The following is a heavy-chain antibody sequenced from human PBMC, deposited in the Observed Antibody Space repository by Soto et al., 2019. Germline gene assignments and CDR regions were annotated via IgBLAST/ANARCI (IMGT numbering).Heavy chain of an antibody. CDR2: IHGDGGKI. D-gene: IGHD5-18*01. V-gene: IGHV3-7*01. CDR3: ARDFFGGYTYGPGDY. J-gene: IGHJ4*02. CDR1: GFMFSAYW. Sequence: EVQLVESGGGLVQPGGSLRLSCAASGFMFSAYWMSWVRQAPGKGLGWVANIHGDGGKIYYVDSVKGRFTISRDNSKRSLYLQMNSLRAEDTAVYYWARDFFGGYTYGPGDYWGQGALVAVSS.